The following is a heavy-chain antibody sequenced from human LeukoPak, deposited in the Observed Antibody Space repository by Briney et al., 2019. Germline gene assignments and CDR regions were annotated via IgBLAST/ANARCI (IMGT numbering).Heavy chain of an antibody. CDR2: IRSTGGGT. Sequence: GGSLRLSCAASEFTFSSYAMSWVRQTPGKGLEWVSGIRSTGGGTYYADSVKGRFTISRDNSKNTLYLQMNSLRAEDTAAYYCAKELAAVGVPSFDSWGQGTLVTVSS. D-gene: IGHD6-13*01. CDR1: EFTFSSYA. J-gene: IGHJ4*02. V-gene: IGHV3-23*01. CDR3: AKELAAVGVPSFDS.